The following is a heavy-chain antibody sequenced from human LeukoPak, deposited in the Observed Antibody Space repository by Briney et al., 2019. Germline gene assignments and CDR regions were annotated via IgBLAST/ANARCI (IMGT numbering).Heavy chain of an antibody. V-gene: IGHV4-30-2*01. CDR3: ARAGFSAGSYYVDY. CDR2: IYHSGST. CDR1: GGSISSGGYS. D-gene: IGHD3-10*01. J-gene: IGHJ4*02. Sequence: SQTLSLTCTVSGGSISSGGYSWSWIRQPPGKCLECIGYIYHSGSTYYNPSLRSRVTISVDRSKNQFSLKLSSVTAADTAVYYCARAGFSAGSYYVDYWGQGTLVTVSS.